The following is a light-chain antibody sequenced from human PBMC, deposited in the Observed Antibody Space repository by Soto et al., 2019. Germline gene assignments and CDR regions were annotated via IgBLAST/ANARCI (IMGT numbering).Light chain of an antibody. V-gene: IGLV2-23*02. CDR1: ISDIWSYRA. J-gene: IGLJ1*01. CDR3: SSRGGSRPTNV. CDR2: QVT. Sequence: QSVLTQPASVTGSPGQSIAISCTGTISDIWSYRAVSWYRQDPGKAPKPIIYQVTKRPSGVSDRFSGYRSGGTASLTITGLQAEDEADYHCSSRGGSRPTNVSGTGTKLTDL.